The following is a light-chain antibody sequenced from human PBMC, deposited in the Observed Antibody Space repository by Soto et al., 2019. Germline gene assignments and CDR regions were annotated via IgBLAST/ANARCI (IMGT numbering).Light chain of an antibody. CDR3: QQRSHWPIT. CDR1: RSVSSY. Sequence: EIVLRHSPTKQNLSPGESATLPSRATRSVSSYLAWYQQKPGQAHRLPIYDASRRPTDIPARFSGSGSGTAGTLTLSSLEPEDFALYDCQQRSHWPITFGQGTRLEI. CDR2: DAS. J-gene: IGKJ5*01. V-gene: IGKV3-11*01.